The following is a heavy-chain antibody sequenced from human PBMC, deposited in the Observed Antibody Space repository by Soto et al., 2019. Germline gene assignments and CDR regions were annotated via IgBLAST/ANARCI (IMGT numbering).Heavy chain of an antibody. CDR1: GYSITAGGYY. V-gene: IGHV4-31*03. CDR3: ARMYSSGSGWFHP. Sequence: PSETLSLTCSVSGYSITAGGYYWSWIRQHPGKGLEWIGSFYSSGSIIYNPSLKSRVSISGDTSRNQFSMTLTSVTAADTALYYCARMYSSGSGWFHPWGQGTRVTVSS. J-gene: IGHJ5*02. D-gene: IGHD3-22*01. CDR2: FYSSGSI.